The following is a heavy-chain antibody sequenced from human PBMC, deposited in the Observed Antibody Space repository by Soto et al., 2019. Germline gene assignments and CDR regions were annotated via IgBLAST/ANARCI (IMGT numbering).Heavy chain of an antibody. CDR1: GFTFSSYG. V-gene: IGHV3-33*01. CDR2: IWYDGSNK. CDR3: ARAPREGRYYYYGMDV. Sequence: QVQLVESGGGVVQPGRSLRLSCAASGFTFSSYGMHWVRQAPGKGLEWVAVIWYDGSNKYYADSVKGRFTISRDNSKNTLYLQMNSLRAEDTAVYYCARAPREGRYYYYGMDVWGQGTTVTVSS. J-gene: IGHJ6*02.